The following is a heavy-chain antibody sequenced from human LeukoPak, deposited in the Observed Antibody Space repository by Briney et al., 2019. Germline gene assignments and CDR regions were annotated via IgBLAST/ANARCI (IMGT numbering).Heavy chain of an antibody. D-gene: IGHD3-3*01. Sequence: ASVKVSCKASGYTFTSYGISWVRQAPGQGLEWMGWISAYNGNTNYAQKLQGRVTMTTDTSTSTAYMELRSLRSDDTAVYYCARDFRGRNYDFWSGYYTAHFDYWGQGTLVTVSS. J-gene: IGHJ4*02. CDR2: ISAYNGNT. CDR3: ARDFRGRNYDFWSGYYTAHFDY. V-gene: IGHV1-18*01. CDR1: GYTFTSYG.